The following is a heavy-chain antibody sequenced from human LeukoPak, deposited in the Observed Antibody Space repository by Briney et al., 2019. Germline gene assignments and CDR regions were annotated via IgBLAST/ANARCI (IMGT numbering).Heavy chain of an antibody. V-gene: IGHV3-30*04. D-gene: IGHD3-3*01. Sequence: GRSLRLSCAASGFTFRNYAMNWVRRAPGKGLEWVAVLSHDAKNKFYAGSVKGRFTISRDNAKNSLYLQMNSLRAEDTAVYYCARDLGDYYFDYWGQGTLVTVSS. CDR1: GFTFRNYA. CDR2: LSHDAKNK. J-gene: IGHJ4*02. CDR3: ARDLGDYYFDY.